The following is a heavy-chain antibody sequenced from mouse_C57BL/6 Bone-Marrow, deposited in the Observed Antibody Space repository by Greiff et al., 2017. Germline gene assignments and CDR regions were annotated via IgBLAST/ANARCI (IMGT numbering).Heavy chain of an antibody. V-gene: IGHV1-69*01. D-gene: IGHD2-2*01. CDR1: GYTFTSYW. CDR3: AREGVTTSYWYFDV. CDR2: IDPSDSYT. J-gene: IGHJ1*03. Sequence: QVQLQQSGAELVMPGASVKLSCKASGYTFTSYWMHWVKQRPGQGLEWIGEIDPSDSYTNYNQKFKGKSTLTVDKSSSTAYMQLSSLTSEDSAVYYCAREGVTTSYWYFDVWGTGTTVTVSS.